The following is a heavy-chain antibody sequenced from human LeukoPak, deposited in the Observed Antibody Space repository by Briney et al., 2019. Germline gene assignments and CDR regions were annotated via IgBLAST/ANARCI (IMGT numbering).Heavy chain of an antibody. Sequence: EPGGSLRLSCAASGFTFSSYEMNWVRQAPGKGLEWVSYISSSGSTIYYADSVKGRFTISRDNAKNSLYLQMNSLRAEDTAVYYCARVHSWDSYGAFDYWGQGTLVTVSS. V-gene: IGHV3-48*03. D-gene: IGHD5-18*01. CDR2: ISSSGSTI. CDR3: ARVHSWDSYGAFDY. J-gene: IGHJ4*02. CDR1: GFTFSSYE.